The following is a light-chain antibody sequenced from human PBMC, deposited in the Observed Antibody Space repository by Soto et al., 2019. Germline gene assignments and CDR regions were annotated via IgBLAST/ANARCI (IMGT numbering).Light chain of an antibody. CDR1: QSISSY. CDR3: QQYNSYSYT. Sequence: DLQMTQSPSTLPASLGDRVPIACRARQSISSYLAWYQQKPGKAPNLLIYKASNLASGVPSRFTGGGSGTDFTLTINSLQPDDSETYFCQQYNSYSYTFGQGTKVDIK. V-gene: IGKV1-5*03. J-gene: IGKJ2*01. CDR2: KAS.